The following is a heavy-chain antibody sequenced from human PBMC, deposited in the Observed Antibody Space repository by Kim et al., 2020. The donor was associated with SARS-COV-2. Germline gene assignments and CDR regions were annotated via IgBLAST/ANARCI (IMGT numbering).Heavy chain of an antibody. D-gene: IGHD3-10*01. CDR3: AKGGYASGSLDY. J-gene: IGHJ4*02. V-gene: IGHV3-23*01. Sequence: YCADSGKGRFTISRDNSKNTLYLQMSSLRADDTAVYYCAKGGYASGSLDYWGQGTLVTVSS.